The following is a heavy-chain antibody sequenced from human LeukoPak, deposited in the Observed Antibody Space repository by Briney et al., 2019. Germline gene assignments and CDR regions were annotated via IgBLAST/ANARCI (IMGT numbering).Heavy chain of an antibody. J-gene: IGHJ4*02. D-gene: IGHD5-18*01. CDR2: INPNSGGT. V-gene: IGHV1-2*04. CDR1: GFTFTGYY. Sequence: ASVKVSCRDSGFTFTGYYMHWVRQAPGQGLEWMGWINPNSGGTNYAQKFQGWVTMTRDTSISTAYMELSRLRSDDTAVYYCARAASGYSYGLYWDWGQGTLVTVSS. CDR3: ARAASGYSYGLYWD.